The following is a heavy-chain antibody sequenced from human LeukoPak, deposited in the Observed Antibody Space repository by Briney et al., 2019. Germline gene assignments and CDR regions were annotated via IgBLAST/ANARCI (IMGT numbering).Heavy chain of an antibody. V-gene: IGHV4-59*01. D-gene: IGHD4-17*01. CDR1: GGSISSYY. Sequence: KPSETLSLTCTVSGGSISSYYWSWIRQPPGKGLEWIGYIYYSGSTNYNPSLKSRVTISVDTSKNQFSLKLSSVTAADTAVYYCARSLHDYGDYFDYWGQGTLVTVSS. CDR3: ARSLHDYGDYFDY. CDR2: IYYSGST. J-gene: IGHJ4*02.